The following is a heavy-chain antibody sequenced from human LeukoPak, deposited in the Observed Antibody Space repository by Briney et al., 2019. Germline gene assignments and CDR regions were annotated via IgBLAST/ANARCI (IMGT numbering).Heavy chain of an antibody. V-gene: IGHV4-59*08. D-gene: IGHD5-24*01. CDR2: IYYSGST. CDR3: ARQSREGYNIFDY. CDR1: GGSISSYY. Sequence: SETLSLTCTVSGGSISSYYWSWIRQPPGKGLEWIGYIYYSGSTNYNPSLKSRVSISVDTSKNQFSLKQTSVTAADTAVYYCARQSREGYNIFDYWGQGTLVTVSS. J-gene: IGHJ4*02.